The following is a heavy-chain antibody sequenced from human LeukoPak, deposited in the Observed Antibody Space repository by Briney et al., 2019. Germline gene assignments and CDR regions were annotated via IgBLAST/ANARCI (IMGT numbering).Heavy chain of an antibody. Sequence: ASVKVSCKASGYTFTSYAINWVRQAPGQRFEWMGWINTYNGNTNYAQKLQGRVTMTADISTSTAYMELRSLRSDDTAVYHCARGGSRMVTYGSLDYWGQGSLVTVSS. J-gene: IGHJ4*02. D-gene: IGHD2-15*01. CDR1: GYTFTSYA. V-gene: IGHV1-18*01. CDR2: INTYNGNT. CDR3: ARGGSRMVTYGSLDY.